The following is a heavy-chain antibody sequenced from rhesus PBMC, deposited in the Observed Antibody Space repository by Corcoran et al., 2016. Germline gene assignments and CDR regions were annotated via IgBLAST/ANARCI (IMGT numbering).Heavy chain of an antibody. CDR3: ARRRDYYDSGYYDY. CDR1: GFSLSTSGMG. Sequence: QVTLKESGPALVKPTQTLTLTCTFSGFSLSTSGMGVGCIRQPPGNPLEWLAHIYWDDDKRYSTSLKSRLTISKDTSKNQVVLTMTNMDPVDTATYYCARRRDYYDSGYYDYWGQGVLVTVSS. D-gene: IGHD3-28*01. J-gene: IGHJ4*01. CDR2: IYWDDDK. V-gene: IGHV2-1*01.